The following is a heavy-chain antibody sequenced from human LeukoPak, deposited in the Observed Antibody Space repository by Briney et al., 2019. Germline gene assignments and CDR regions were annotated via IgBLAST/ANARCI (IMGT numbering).Heavy chain of an antibody. CDR1: GYTFTSYD. CDR3: ARAISGYSNTFDP. V-gene: IGHV1-8*01. Sequence: GASVKVSCKASGYTFTSYDINWVRQATGQGLEWMGWMNPNSGNTGYAQKFQGRVTMTRNTSIGTAYMELGSLRSEDTAVYYCARAISGYSNTFDPWGQGTLVTVSS. J-gene: IGHJ5*02. CDR2: MNPNSGNT. D-gene: IGHD6-13*01.